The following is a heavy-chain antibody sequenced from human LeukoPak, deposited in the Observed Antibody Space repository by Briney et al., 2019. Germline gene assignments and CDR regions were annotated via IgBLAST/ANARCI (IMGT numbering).Heavy chain of an antibody. D-gene: IGHD7-27*01. CDR3: ARDLNWGFDY. CDR2: IRGSGEGLGSGV. V-gene: IGHV3-48*04. Sequence: GGSPRLSCAASGFTFSDYSMNWVRQAPGKGLEWVPNIRGSGEGLGSGVYYADSVKGRFTISRDNAKNSLYLQMNSLSAEDTAFYYCARDLNWGFDYWGQGALVTVSS. CDR1: GFTFSDYS. J-gene: IGHJ4*02.